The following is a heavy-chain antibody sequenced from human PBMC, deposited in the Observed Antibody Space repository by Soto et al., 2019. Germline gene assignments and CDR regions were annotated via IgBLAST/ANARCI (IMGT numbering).Heavy chain of an antibody. CDR2: INPTSGHI. CDR1: GFIFSHYY. J-gene: IGHJ4*02. V-gene: IGHV3-11*06. D-gene: IGHD4-4*01. CDR3: ARLPYSAYNRHFDY. Sequence: PVGSLRLACAASGFIFSHYYMGWIRQAPGKGLEWVSYINPTSGHINYADSVKGRFTISRDNARNSLYLQMNSLTADDTAMYYCARLPYSAYNRHFDYWGQGTLVTVSS.